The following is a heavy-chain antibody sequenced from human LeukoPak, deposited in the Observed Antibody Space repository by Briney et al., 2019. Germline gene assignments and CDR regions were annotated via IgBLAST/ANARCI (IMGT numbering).Heavy chain of an antibody. D-gene: IGHD5-24*01. CDR1: GFTFSNYA. CDR3: ARDLDDYNALPPFFQH. V-gene: IGHV3-23*01. Sequence: PGGSLRLSCAASGFTFSNYAMSWVRQAPGKGLEWVSTISGGGITTYSADSVKGRFTISRDNSKNILYLQMNSLRAEDTAVYYCARDLDDYNALPPFFQHWGQGTRVTVSS. CDR2: ISGGGITT. J-gene: IGHJ1*01.